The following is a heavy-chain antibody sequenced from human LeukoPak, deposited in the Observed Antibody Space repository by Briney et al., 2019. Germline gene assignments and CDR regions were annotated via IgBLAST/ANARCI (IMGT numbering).Heavy chain of an antibody. Sequence: GGSPRLSCAASGFTFSSYWMSWVRQAPGKGLEWVANIKQDGSEKYYVDSVKGRFTISRDNAKNSLYLQMNSLRAEDTAVYYCAREMTIFGVAHGMDVWGQGTTVTVSS. J-gene: IGHJ6*02. CDR3: AREMTIFGVAHGMDV. CDR2: IKQDGSEK. CDR1: GFTFSSYW. V-gene: IGHV3-7*01. D-gene: IGHD3-3*01.